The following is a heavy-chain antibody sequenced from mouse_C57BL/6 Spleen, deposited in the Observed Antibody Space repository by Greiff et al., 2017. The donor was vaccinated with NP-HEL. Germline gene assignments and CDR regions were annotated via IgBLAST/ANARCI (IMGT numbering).Heavy chain of an antibody. CDR3: ARKDDAY. J-gene: IGHJ3*01. CDR1: GFSLTSYG. CDR2: IWSGGST. Sequence: QVHVKQSGPGLVQPSQSLSITCTVSGFSLTSYGVHWVRQSPGKGLEWLGVIWSGGSTDYNAAFISRLSISKDNSKSQVFFKMNSLQADDTAIYYCARKDDAYWGQGTLVTVSA. V-gene: IGHV2-2*01.